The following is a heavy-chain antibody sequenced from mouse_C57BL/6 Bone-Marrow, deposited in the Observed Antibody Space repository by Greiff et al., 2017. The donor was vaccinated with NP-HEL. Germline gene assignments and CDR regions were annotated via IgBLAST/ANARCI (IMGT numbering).Heavy chain of an antibody. Sequence: QVQLKQSGAELARPGASVKLSCKASGYTFTSYGISWVKQRTGQGLEWIGEIYPRSGNTYYNEKFKGKATLTADKSSSTAYMELRSLTSEDSAVYFCASWGGWDYYGSPLAYWGQGTLVTVSA. V-gene: IGHV1-81*01. J-gene: IGHJ3*01. CDR3: ASWGGWDYYGSPLAY. CDR1: GYTFTSYG. D-gene: IGHD1-1*01. CDR2: IYPRSGNT.